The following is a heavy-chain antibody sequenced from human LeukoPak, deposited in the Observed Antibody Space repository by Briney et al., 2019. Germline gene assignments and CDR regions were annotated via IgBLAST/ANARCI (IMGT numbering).Heavy chain of an antibody. CDR3: ARREVGATAHFDY. CDR1: GYTFTGYY. Sequence: ASVKVSCKASGYTFTGYYMHWVRQAPGQGLEWMGRINPNSGGTNSAQKFYGRVTMTRDTSISTAYMELSRLTSDDTAVYYCARREVGATAHFDYWGQGTLVTVSS. CDR2: INPNSGGT. J-gene: IGHJ4*02. V-gene: IGHV1-2*06. D-gene: IGHD1-26*01.